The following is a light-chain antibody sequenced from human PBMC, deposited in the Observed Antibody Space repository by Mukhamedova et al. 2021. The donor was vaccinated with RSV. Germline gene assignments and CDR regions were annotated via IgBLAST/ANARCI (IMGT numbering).Light chain of an antibody. CDR3: AAWDGSLNGYV. Sequence: GTAPKLPTYANNQWPSGVPDQFSGSKSGPPASLAISGPQPEDEAHYYCAAWDGSLNGYVFGTGTKVTVL. J-gene: IGLJ1*01. V-gene: IGLV1-44*01. CDR2: ANN.